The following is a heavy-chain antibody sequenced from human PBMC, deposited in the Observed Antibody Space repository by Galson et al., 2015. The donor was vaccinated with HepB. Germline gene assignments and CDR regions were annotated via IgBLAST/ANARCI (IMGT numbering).Heavy chain of an antibody. CDR2: INPHSGGT. D-gene: IGHD3-10*01. J-gene: IGHJ5*02. Sequence: SVKVSCQASGYTFTGYYMHWVRQAPGQGLEWMGWINPHSGGTNYAQKFQGRVTMTRDTSIRTAYMELSRLRSDDTAVYYCARGSGSLNWFDPWGQGTLVTVSS. V-gene: IGHV1-2*02. CDR1: GYTFTGYY. CDR3: ARGSGSLNWFDP.